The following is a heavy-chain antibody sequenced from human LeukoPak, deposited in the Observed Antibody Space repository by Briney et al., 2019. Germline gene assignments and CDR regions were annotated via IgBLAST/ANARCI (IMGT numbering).Heavy chain of an antibody. CDR1: GFTFSAYY. V-gene: IGHV3-11*04. CDR3: ARGTSWYVDY. D-gene: IGHD2-2*01. J-gene: IGHJ4*02. CDR2: ISGGGTII. Sequence: GGSLRLSCAASGFTFSAYYMSWIRQAPGKGLEWISYISGGGTIIYYADSLKGRFTISRDNTKNSLYLQMNSLRGEDTAVYYCARGTSWYVDYWGQGTLVAVSS.